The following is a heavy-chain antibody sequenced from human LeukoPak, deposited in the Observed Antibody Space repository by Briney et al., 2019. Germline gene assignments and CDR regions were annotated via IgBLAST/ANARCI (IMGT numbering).Heavy chain of an antibody. Sequence: GGSLRLSCAASGFTFSSNAMSWVRQAPGKGLEWVANIKQDGSEKYYVDSVKGRFTISRDNAKNSLYLQMNSLRAEDTAVYYCASPKTPSGSYGDFDYWGQGTLVTVSS. CDR1: GFTFSSNA. D-gene: IGHD1-26*01. CDR3: ASPKTPSGSYGDFDY. J-gene: IGHJ4*02. V-gene: IGHV3-7*03. CDR2: IKQDGSEK.